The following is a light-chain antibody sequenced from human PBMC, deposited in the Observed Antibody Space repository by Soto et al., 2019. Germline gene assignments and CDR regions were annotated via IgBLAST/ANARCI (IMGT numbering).Light chain of an antibody. CDR2: KES. CDR3: QQYETSRT. CDR1: QSIRTW. V-gene: IGKV1-5*03. J-gene: IGKJ1*01. Sequence: DIQMTQSPSTLSASVGDRVTITCRASQSIRTWLAWYQQKPGKDPKLLIYKESSLDDGVPSRFSGSGSGTEFTLTISSLQPDDFGTYYCQQYETSRTVGQGTKVDIK.